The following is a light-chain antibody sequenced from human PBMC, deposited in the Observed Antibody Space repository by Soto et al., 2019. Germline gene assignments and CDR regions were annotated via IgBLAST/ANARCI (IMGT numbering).Light chain of an antibody. CDR2: GAS. Sequence: EIVMTQSPATLSVSPGERATLSCRASQSVSSNLAWYQQKPGQAPRLLIYGASTRATVIPARFSGSGSGTEFTLNISSLQSEDFAVYYCQQYNDWPPVTVGQGTKVELK. J-gene: IGKJ1*01. CDR3: QQYNDWPPVT. CDR1: QSVSSN. V-gene: IGKV3-15*01.